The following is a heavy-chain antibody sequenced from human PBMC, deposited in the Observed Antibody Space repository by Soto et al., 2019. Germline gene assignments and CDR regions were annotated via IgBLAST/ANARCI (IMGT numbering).Heavy chain of an antibody. V-gene: IGHV5-51*01. J-gene: IGHJ6*02. D-gene: IGHD6-13*01. CDR1: GHSFTSYW. Sequence: GESLKISCKGSGHSFTSYWIGWVRQMPGKGLEWMGIIYPGDSDTRYSPSFQGQVTISADKSISTAYLQWSSLKASDTAMYYCARRSSSWCDYYYYGMDVWGQGTTVTVSS. CDR3: ARRSSSWCDYYYYGMDV. CDR2: IYPGDSDT.